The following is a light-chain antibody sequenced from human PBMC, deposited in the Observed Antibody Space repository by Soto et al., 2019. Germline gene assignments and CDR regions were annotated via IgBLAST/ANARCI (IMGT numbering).Light chain of an antibody. J-gene: IGLJ2*01. CDR3: ATWDDSQNAL. V-gene: IGLV1-44*01. Sequence: QSVLTQPPSASGTPGQRVTISCSGRSSNIGSNAVNWYQQLPGTAPKLLIYSTNQRPSGVPDRFSGSKSGTSASLAISGLQSEDEADYYCATWDDSQNALFGGGTKLTVL. CDR1: SSNIGSNA. CDR2: STN.